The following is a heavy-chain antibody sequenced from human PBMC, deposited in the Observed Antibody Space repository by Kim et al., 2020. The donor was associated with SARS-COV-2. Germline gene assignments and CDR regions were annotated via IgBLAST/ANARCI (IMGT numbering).Heavy chain of an antibody. V-gene: IGHV3-23*01. CDR2: ISGSGGST. CDR1: GFTFSSYA. J-gene: IGHJ6*02. Sequence: GGSLRLSCAASGFTFSSYAMSWVRQAPGKGLEWVSAISGSGGSTYYADSVKGRFTISRDNSKNTLYLQMNSLRAEDTAVYYCARGLSRYSGYLLGYYYYGMDVWGQGTTVTVSS. CDR3: ARGLSRYSGYLLGYYYYGMDV. D-gene: IGHD5-12*01.